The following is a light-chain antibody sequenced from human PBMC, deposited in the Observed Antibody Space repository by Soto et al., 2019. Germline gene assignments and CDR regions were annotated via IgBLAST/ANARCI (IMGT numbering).Light chain of an antibody. V-gene: IGLV6-57*03. CDR1: SGSIASNY. CDR3: QSYGV. J-gene: IGLJ2*01. Sequence: QSVSESPGKTVTISCTRTSGSIASNYVQWYQQRPDSAPATLIYGDTLRPSGVPDRFSGSIDSSSNSASLTISGLQIEDEADYYCQSYGVFGGRTKLTVL. CDR2: GDT.